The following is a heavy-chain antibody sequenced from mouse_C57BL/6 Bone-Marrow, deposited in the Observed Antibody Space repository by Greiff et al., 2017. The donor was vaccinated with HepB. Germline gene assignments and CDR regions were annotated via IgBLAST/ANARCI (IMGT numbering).Heavy chain of an antibody. CDR3: ARDGDGSSYVGNY. CDR1: GYSITSGYY. J-gene: IGHJ2*01. D-gene: IGHD1-1*01. Sequence: EVKLMESGPGLVKPSQSLSLTCSVTGYSITSGYYWNWIRQFPGNKLEWMGYISYDGSNNYNPSLKNRISITRDTSKNQFFLKLNSVTTEDTATYYCARDGDGSSYVGNYWGQGTTLTVSS. V-gene: IGHV3-6*01. CDR2: ISYDGSN.